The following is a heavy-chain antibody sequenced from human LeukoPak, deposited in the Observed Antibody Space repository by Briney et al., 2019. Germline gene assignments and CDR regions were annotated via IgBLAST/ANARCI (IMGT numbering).Heavy chain of an antibody. CDR2: IWYDGSNE. V-gene: IGHV3-33*01. Sequence: GRSLRLSCAASGFTFSTYGMHWVRQAPGKGQDWEAVIWYDGSNEYYADSVKGRFSISRDDSKNTLFLEMNSLRAEDTGVYYCAREYSGSYDYWGQGTLVTVSS. J-gene: IGHJ4*02. D-gene: IGHD6-19*01. CDR3: AREYSGSYDY. CDR1: GFTFSTYG.